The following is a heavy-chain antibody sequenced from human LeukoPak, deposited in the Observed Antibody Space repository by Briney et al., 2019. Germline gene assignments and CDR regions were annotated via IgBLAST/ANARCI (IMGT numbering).Heavy chain of an antibody. Sequence: SETLPLTCTVSGGSISSSSYYWGWIRQPPGKGLEWIGSIYYSGSTYYNPSLKSRVTISVDTSKNQFSLKLSSVTAADTAVYYCARWRYYYDSSGYYSDAFDIWGQGTMVTVSS. CDR2: IYYSGST. J-gene: IGHJ3*02. CDR1: GGSISSSSYY. V-gene: IGHV4-39*07. CDR3: ARWRYYYDSSGYYSDAFDI. D-gene: IGHD3-22*01.